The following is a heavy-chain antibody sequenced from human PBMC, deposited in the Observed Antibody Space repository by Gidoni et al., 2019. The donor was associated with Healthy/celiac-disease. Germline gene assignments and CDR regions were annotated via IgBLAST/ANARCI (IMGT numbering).Heavy chain of an antibody. Sequence: GKGLEWIGYIYYSGSTNYNPSLKSRVTISVDTSKNQFSLKLSSVTAADTAVYYCARANDYYDSSGYRPLAFDIWGQGTMVTVSS. V-gene: IGHV4-59*13. CDR3: ARANDYYDSSGYRPLAFDI. J-gene: IGHJ3*02. CDR2: IYYSGST. D-gene: IGHD3-22*01.